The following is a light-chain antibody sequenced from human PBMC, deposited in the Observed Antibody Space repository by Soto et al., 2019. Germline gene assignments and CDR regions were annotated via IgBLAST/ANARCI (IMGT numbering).Light chain of an antibody. V-gene: IGLV1-40*01. CDR3: QSFDISLSAAA. CDR2: DNT. CDR1: SSNIGAGYD. Sequence: QSVLTQPPSVSGAPGQRVTISCTGSSSNIGAGYDVHWYQQLPGAAPKLLIYDNTNRPSGVPDRFSASKSGTSASLAITGLQAEDEADYYCQSFDISLSAAAIGGGTKSPS. J-gene: IGLJ2*01.